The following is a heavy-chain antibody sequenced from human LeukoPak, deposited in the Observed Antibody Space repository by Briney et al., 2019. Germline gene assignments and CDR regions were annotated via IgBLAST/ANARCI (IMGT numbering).Heavy chain of an antibody. D-gene: IGHD3-10*01. Sequence: ASLRLSCAASGFTVSSNYMIWVRQAPGKGLELVSVIYIGDTTYYADSVKGRFTISRDNSRNTLQLQMNSLRAEDTAVYHCARGVNYGSKSYFDYWGQGSLVTVSS. CDR1: GFTVSSNY. CDR3: ARGVNYGSKSYFDY. V-gene: IGHV3-53*01. J-gene: IGHJ4*02. CDR2: IYIGDTT.